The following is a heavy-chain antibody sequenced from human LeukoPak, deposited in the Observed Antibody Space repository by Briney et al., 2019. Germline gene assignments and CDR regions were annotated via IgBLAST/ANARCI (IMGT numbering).Heavy chain of an antibody. Sequence: GGSLRLSCAASGFTVSSNYTSWVRQAPGKGLEWVSVIYSGGSTYYADSVKGRFTISRDNSKNTLYLQMNSLRAEDTAVYYCARGLVEMATRYFDLWGRGTLVTVSS. CDR3: ARGLVEMATRYFDL. V-gene: IGHV3-53*01. CDR2: IYSGGST. D-gene: IGHD5-24*01. CDR1: GFTVSSNY. J-gene: IGHJ2*01.